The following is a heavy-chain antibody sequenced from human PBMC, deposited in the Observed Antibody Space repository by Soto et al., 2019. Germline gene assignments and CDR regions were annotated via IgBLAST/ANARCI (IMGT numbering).Heavy chain of an antibody. CDR1: GFTFSSYW. CDR2: IKQDGSEK. CDR3: ARDREYYDILTGYYNVRYYYYYMDV. J-gene: IGHJ6*03. V-gene: IGHV3-7*01. Sequence: EVQLVESGGGLVQPGGSLRLSCAASGFTFSSYWMSWVRQAPGKGLEWVANIKQDGSEKYYVDSVKGRFTISRDNAKNSLYLQMNSLRAEDTAVYYCARDREYYDILTGYYNVRYYYYYMDVWGKGTTVTVSS. D-gene: IGHD3-9*01.